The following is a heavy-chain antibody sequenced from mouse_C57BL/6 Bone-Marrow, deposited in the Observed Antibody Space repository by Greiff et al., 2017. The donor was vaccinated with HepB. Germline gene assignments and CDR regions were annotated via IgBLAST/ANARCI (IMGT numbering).Heavy chain of an antibody. D-gene: IGHD2-5*01. J-gene: IGHJ1*03. V-gene: IGHV5-16*01. CDR1: GSTFSDSY. CDR2: INYDVSRT. CDR3: ASYSNYGYFDV. Sequence: EVMLVASEGGLVQPGSSMKLSCTASGSTFSDSYMAWVRPVPEKGLEWVANINYDVSRTYYLDSLQSRFIISRDNAKNILYLQMSSLKSEDTATYYCASYSNYGYFDVWGTGTTVTVSS.